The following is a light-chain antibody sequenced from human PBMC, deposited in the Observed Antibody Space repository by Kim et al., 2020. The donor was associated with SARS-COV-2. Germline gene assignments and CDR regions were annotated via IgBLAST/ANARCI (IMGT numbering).Light chain of an antibody. V-gene: IGKV4-1*01. CDR2: WAS. Sequence: ASISCKSSQRVLFESNKQNSVAWYQQKPGQPPSLLIYWASTRNSGVPDRFRGSGSGTDFTLTISSLQAEDVAVYYCQQYYTTPFTFGGGTKVDIK. CDR3: QQYYTTPFT. CDR1: QRVLFESNKQNS. J-gene: IGKJ4*01.